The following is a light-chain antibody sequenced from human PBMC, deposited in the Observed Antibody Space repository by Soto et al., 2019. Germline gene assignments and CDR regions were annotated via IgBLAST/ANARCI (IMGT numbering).Light chain of an antibody. CDR3: QQYSSWPPWT. Sequence: EIGMTESPATLSVSPGERSTLSCGSSQSVISNLAWYQQKPGQAPRLLIYGASARATGIPARFSGSGSGTEFTLTISSLESEDSAVYYCQQYSSWPPWTFGQGTKVDI. CDR2: GAS. CDR1: QSVISN. J-gene: IGKJ1*01. V-gene: IGKV3-15*01.